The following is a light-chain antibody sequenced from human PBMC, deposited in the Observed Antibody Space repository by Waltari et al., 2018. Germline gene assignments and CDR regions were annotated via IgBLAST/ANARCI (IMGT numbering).Light chain of an antibody. CDR1: SSDVGFYNY. CDR3: NSYAGSSSWV. V-gene: IGLV2-14*01. Sequence: QSALTQPASVSGSPGQSITISCTGTSSDVGFYNYVSWYQQHPGKAPKLMIYDVSARPSGVSNRFSGSKSGHTASLTISGLQAEDEADYYCNSYAGSSSWVFGGGTKLTVL. CDR2: DVS. J-gene: IGLJ3*02.